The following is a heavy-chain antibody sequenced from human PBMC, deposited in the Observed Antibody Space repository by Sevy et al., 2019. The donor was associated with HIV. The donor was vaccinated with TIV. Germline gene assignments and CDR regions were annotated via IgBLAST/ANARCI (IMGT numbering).Heavy chain of an antibody. CDR3: VRDRFYGGDSVTFAGDF. V-gene: IGHV1-2*02. CDR2: INPYSGGT. J-gene: IGHJ4*02. CDR1: GYTFNSFY. Sequence: ASVKVSCKASGYTFNSFYIHWVRQAPGQGLEWMGWINPYSGGTHYAQKFQGRVTLTRDTSISVAYMDLTSQRSNDTAVYYCVRDRFYGGDSVTFAGDFWGQGTLVTVSS. D-gene: IGHD2-21*02.